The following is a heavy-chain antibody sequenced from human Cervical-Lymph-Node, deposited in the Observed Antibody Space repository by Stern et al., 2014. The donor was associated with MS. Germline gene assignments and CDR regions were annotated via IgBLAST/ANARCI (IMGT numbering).Heavy chain of an antibody. V-gene: IGHV4-31*03. CDR3: ARANRGMTPLNY. CDR2: VFYVGYT. J-gene: IGHJ4*02. Sequence: VQLVQSGPGLVKPSQTLSLTCTVSGGSISSGGYYWSWIRQHPGRGLEWIGYVFYVGYTYYNPSLKGRLTISVDTSKNQFSLRVSSATAADTAVYYCARANRGMTPLNYGGQGILVTVSS. CDR1: GGSISSGGYY.